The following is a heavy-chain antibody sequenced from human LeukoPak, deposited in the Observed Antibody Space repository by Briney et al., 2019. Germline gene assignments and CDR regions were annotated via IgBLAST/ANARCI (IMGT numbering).Heavy chain of an antibody. CDR2: ISSSATII. CDR3: ARTVMFDS. Sequence: GGSLRLSCAASGFTFSSYGMSWVRQAPGKGLEWLSFISSSATIIYYADSVKGRFTISRDNAKNSLYLQMNSLRAEDTAVYYCARTVMFDSWGQGTLVTVSS. CDR1: GFTFSSYG. J-gene: IGHJ4*02. V-gene: IGHV3-48*03. D-gene: IGHD4-17*01.